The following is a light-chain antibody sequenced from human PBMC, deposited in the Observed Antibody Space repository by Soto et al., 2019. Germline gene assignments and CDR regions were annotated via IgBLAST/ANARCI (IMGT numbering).Light chain of an antibody. CDR3: QQYGSSRWT. CDR2: GAS. CDR1: QSISSNY. Sequence: EIVLTQSPGTLSLSPGERATLSCRASQSISSNYLAWYHQTPGQAPRLLIYGASSRATGIPDRFSGSGSGTDFTLTISRLEPEDFAVYYCQQYGSSRWTFGQGTKVEI. V-gene: IGKV3-20*01. J-gene: IGKJ1*01.